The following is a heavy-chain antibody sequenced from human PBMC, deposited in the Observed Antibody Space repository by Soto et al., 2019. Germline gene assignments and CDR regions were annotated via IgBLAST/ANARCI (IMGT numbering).Heavy chain of an antibody. J-gene: IGHJ6*02. V-gene: IGHV3-30*18. CDR1: GFIFSSYG. Sequence: QVLLVESGGGVVQPGRSLRLSCAASGFIFSSYGMHWVRQAPGKGLEWVAVMSYDRSNKYYADSVKGRFTISRDNSKNTRYMHMNSLRTEDTAIYYCAKGHPTDDYHGSGSIFYYYYAMDVWGQGTTVTVSS. CDR3: AKGHPTDDYHGSGSIFYYYYAMDV. CDR2: MSYDRSNK. D-gene: IGHD3-10*01.